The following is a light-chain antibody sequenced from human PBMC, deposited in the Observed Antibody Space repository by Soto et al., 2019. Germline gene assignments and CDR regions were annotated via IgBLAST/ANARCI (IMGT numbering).Light chain of an antibody. CDR1: QSVSSSY. J-gene: IGKJ4*01. V-gene: IGKV3-20*01. CDR3: QQYGSSLLT. Sequence: EIWLTQSPGTLSLSPGERATLSCGASQSVSSSYLAWYQQKPGQAPRLLIYGASSRATGIPERLSGSGSGTDFTLTISRLQPEDFEVYYCQQYGSSLLTFGGGTKVDIK. CDR2: GAS.